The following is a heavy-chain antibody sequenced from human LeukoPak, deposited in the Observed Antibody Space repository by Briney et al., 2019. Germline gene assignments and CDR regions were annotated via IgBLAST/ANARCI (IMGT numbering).Heavy chain of an antibody. V-gene: IGHV3-30-3*01. J-gene: IGHJ4*02. CDR3: ARDPPRAVTTPYFDY. CDR2: ISYDGSNK. D-gene: IGHD4-17*01. Sequence: PGRSLRLSCAASGFTFSSYAMHWVRQAPGKGLEWVAVISYDGSNKYYADSVKGRFTISRDNAKNSLYLQMNSLRAEDTAVYYCARDPPRAVTTPYFDYWGQGTLVTVSS. CDR1: GFTFSSYA.